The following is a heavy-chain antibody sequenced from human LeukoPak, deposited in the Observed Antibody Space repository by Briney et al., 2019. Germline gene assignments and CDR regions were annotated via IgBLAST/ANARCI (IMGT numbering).Heavy chain of an antibody. J-gene: IGHJ5*02. CDR3: ARDPGVTGTTFWFDP. Sequence: PSETLSLTCTVSGGYISSYYWSWIRQPAGKGLEWIGRIYTSGSTNYNPSLKSRVTLSVDTSKNPFSLKLSSVTAADTAVYYCARDPGVTGTTFWFDPWGQGTLVTVSS. CDR1: GGYISSYY. D-gene: IGHD1-7*01. V-gene: IGHV4-4*07. CDR2: IYTSGST.